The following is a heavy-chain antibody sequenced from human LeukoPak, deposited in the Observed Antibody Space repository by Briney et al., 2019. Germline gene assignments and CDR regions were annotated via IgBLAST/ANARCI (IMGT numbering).Heavy chain of an antibody. D-gene: IGHD3-10*01. J-gene: IGHJ4*03. CDR2: FDPEDGET. V-gene: IGHV1-24*01. Sequence: GASVKVSCKVSGYTLTELSMHWVRQAPGKGLEWMGGFDPEDGETIYAQKFQGRVTMTEDTSTDTAYMELSSLRSEDTAVYSCATDPIMNRGVNFDYRGHGTLVTVSS. CDR3: ATDPIMNRGVNFDY. CDR1: GYTLTELS.